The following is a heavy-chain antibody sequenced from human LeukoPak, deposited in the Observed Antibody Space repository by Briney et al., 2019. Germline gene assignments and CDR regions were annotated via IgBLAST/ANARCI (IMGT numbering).Heavy chain of an antibody. J-gene: IGHJ4*02. CDR2: INPNSGGT. D-gene: IGHD6-19*01. Sequence: ASAKVSCKASGYTFTGYYMHWVRQAPGQGLEWMGWINPNSGGTNYAQKFQGRVTMTRDTSISTAYMELSRLRSDDTAVYYCARDYAVAGTGLFDYWGQGTLVTVSS. CDR1: GYTFTGYY. V-gene: IGHV1-2*02. CDR3: ARDYAVAGTGLFDY.